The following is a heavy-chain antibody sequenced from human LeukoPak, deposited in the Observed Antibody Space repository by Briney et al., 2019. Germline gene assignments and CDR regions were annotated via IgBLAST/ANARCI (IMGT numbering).Heavy chain of an antibody. Sequence: GASVKVSCKASGYTFTSYYMRWVRQASGQGLEWMGIINPSGGSTSYAQKFQGRVTMTRDMSTSTVYMELSSLRSEDTAVYYCARGSYYDSSGYCPDYWGQGTLVTVSS. J-gene: IGHJ4*02. D-gene: IGHD3-22*01. CDR2: INPSGGST. V-gene: IGHV1-46*01. CDR3: ARGSYYDSSGYCPDY. CDR1: GYTFTSYY.